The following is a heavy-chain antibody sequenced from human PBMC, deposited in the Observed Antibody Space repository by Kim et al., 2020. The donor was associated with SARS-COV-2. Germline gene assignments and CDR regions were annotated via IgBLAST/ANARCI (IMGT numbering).Heavy chain of an antibody. J-gene: IGHJ2*01. V-gene: IGHV3-23*01. CDR1: GFTFSSYA. CDR2: ISGSGGST. CDR3: AKGPAVDPNGGYFDL. Sequence: GGSLRLSCAASGFTFSSYAMSWVRQAPGKGLEWVSAISGSGGSTYYADSVKGRFTISRDNSKNTLYLQMNSLRAEDTAVYYCAKGPAVDPNGGYFDLWGRGTLVTVSS. D-gene: IGHD2-15*01.